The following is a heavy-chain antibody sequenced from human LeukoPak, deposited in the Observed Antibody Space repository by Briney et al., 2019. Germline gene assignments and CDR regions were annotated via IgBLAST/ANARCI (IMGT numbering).Heavy chain of an antibody. CDR1: GGSISSYY. CDR3: ARGKSGLPIVATTPPDY. Sequence: KPSETLSLTCTVSGGSISSYYWSWIRQPAGKGLEWIGRIYTSGSTNYNPSLKSRVTMSVDTSKNQFSLKLSSVTAADTAVYYCARGKSGLPIVATTPPDYWGQGTLVTVSS. CDR2: IYTSGST. J-gene: IGHJ4*02. D-gene: IGHD5-12*01. V-gene: IGHV4-4*07.